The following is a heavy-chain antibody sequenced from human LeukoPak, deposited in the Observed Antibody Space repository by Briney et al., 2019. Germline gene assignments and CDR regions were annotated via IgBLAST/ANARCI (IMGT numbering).Heavy chain of an antibody. CDR2: IYISGST. J-gene: IGHJ4*02. CDR3: ARTYYFGSGSYHFDY. Sequence: PETLSLTCTVSGASINSHYWSWIRQPAGKGLEWIGRIYISGSTNYNSSLQSRVTMSVDTSKNQFSLKLTSVTAADTAVYYCARTYYFGSGSYHFDYWGQGTLATVSS. D-gene: IGHD3-10*01. V-gene: IGHV4-4*07. CDR1: GASINSHY.